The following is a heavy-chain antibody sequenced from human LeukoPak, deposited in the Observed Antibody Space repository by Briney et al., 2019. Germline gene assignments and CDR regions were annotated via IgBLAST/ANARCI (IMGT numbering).Heavy chain of an antibody. J-gene: IGHJ4*02. CDR3: ARDRYGAAAGFDY. V-gene: IGHV1-69*01. CDR1: GGTFSSYA. Sequence: SVQVSCKASGGTFSSYAISWVRQAPGQGLEWMGGIIPIFGTANYAQKFQGRVTITADESTSTAYMELSSLRSEDTAVYYCARDRYGAAAGFDYWGQGTLVTVSS. D-gene: IGHD6-13*01. CDR2: IIPIFGTA.